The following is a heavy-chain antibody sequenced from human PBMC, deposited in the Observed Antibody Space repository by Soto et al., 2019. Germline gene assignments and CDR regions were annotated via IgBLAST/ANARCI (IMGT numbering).Heavy chain of an antibody. V-gene: IGHV3-7*01. Sequence: AGGSLRLSCVASGFTFSSYWMSWVRQTPEKGLEWVAAIKQDGSEKYYVDSVKGRFTISRDNAKSSLFLQMNSLRAEDTALYYCARTTAPEDYWGQGTQVTAPQ. CDR1: GFTFSSYW. D-gene: IGHD4-17*01. CDR2: IKQDGSEK. J-gene: IGHJ4*02. CDR3: ARTTAPEDY.